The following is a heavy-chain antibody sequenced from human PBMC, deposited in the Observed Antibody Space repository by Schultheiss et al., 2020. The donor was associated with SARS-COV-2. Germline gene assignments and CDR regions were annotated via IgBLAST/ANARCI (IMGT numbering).Heavy chain of an antibody. J-gene: IGHJ4*02. CDR3: ARAGESGGLGY. V-gene: IGHV4-38-2*01. Sequence: SQTLSLTCGVSGYSISSGYYWGWIRQPPGKGLEWIGSIYHSGSTYYNPSLKSRVTISVDTSKNQISLKLSSVTAADTAVYYCARAGESGGLGYWGQGTLVTVSS. CDR2: IYHSGST. CDR1: GYSISSGYY. D-gene: IGHD3-10*01.